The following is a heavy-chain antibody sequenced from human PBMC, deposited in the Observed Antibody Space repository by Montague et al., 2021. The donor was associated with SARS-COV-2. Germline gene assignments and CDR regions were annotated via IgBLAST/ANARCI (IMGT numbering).Heavy chain of an antibody. CDR2: SSYNGSA. D-gene: IGHD2-2*01. Sequence: SETLSLTCTVSGGSISSYYWSWSRQPQGRGLQLMGYSSYNGSANYNPYLNSNGTISVDTAKNNITLRLSPVTAADTAVYYCANFRRTQLLFGTLYYGMDVWGQGTPVTVSS. V-gene: IGHV4-59*01. CDR1: GGSISSYY. J-gene: IGHJ6*02. CDR3: ANFRRTQLLFGTLYYGMDV.